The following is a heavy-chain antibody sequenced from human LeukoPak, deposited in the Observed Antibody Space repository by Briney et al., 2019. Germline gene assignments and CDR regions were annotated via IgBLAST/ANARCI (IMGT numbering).Heavy chain of an antibody. V-gene: IGHV1-69*01. D-gene: IGHD3-22*01. CDR1: GGTFSSYA. CDR2: IIPIFGTA. CDR3: ARDPTPWCYDSSGYFDY. J-gene: IGHJ4*02. Sequence: VASVKVSCKASGGTFSSYAISWVRQAPGQGLEWMGGIIPIFGTANYAQKFQGRVTITADESTSTAYMELSSLRSEDTAVYYCARDPTPWCYDSSGYFDYWGQGTLVTVSS.